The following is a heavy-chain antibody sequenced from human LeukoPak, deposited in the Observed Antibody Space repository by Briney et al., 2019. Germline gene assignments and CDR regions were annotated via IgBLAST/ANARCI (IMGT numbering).Heavy chain of an antibody. V-gene: IGHV1-8*02. D-gene: IGHD1-26*01. CDR2: MNPNSGNT. J-gene: IGHJ6*02. Sequence: ASVKVSCEAYGGTFSSYAINWVRQATGQGLEWMGWMNPNSGNTGYAQKFQGRVTMTRNTSISTAYMELSSLRSEDTAVYYCASGWELLRYYYGMDVWGQGTTVTVSS. CDR3: ASGWELLRYYYGMDV. CDR1: GGTFSSYA.